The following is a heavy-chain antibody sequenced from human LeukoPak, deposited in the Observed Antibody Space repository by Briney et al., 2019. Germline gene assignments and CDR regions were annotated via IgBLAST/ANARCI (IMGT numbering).Heavy chain of an antibody. CDR3: ARVVHQYYDFWSGYPDNWFDP. Sequence: SETLSLTCTVSGGSISSYYWSWIRQPPGEGLEWIGYIYYSGSTNYNPSLKSRVTISVDTSKNQFSLKLSSVTAADTAVYYCARVVHQYYDFWSGYPDNWFDPWGQGTLVTVSS. V-gene: IGHV4-59*01. CDR2: IYYSGST. CDR1: GGSISSYY. D-gene: IGHD3-3*01. J-gene: IGHJ5*02.